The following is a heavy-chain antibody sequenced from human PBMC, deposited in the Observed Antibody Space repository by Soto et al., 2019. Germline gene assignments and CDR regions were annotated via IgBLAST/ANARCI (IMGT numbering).Heavy chain of an antibody. Sequence: SETLSLTCAVSGGSVSSGGYSWSWIRQPPGKGLEWIGYIYHSGSTYYNPSLKSRVTISVDRSKNQFSLKLSSVTAADTAVYYCAGGIAARPLGYWGQGTLVTVSS. D-gene: IGHD6-6*01. V-gene: IGHV4-30-2*01. CDR2: IYHSGST. J-gene: IGHJ4*02. CDR3: AGGIAARPLGY. CDR1: GGSVSSGGYS.